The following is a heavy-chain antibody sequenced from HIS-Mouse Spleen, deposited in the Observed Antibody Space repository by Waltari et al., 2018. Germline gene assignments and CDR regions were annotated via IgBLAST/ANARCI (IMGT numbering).Heavy chain of an antibody. Sequence: QVQLQQWGAGLLKPSETLSLTCAVYGGSFSGYYWSWIRQPPGKGLEWIGEINHSGSNNYNPSLKSRVTISVDTSKNQFALKLSSVTAADTAVYYCARGRGTTVTTTLDYWGQGTLVTVSS. CDR2: INHSGSN. CDR3: ARGRGTTVTTTLDY. CDR1: GGSFSGYY. J-gene: IGHJ4*02. D-gene: IGHD4-4*01. V-gene: IGHV4-34*01.